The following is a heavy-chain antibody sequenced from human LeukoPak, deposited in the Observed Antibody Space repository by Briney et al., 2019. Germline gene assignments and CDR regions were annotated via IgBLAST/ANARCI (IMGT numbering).Heavy chain of an antibody. Sequence: PGGSLRLSCAASGFTFFSYGMSWVRQAPGKGLEWVSGISGSGGSTYYADSVKGRFTISRDNSKNTLYLQMNSLRAEDTAVYYCAKDGHTLVRGVWYFDLWGRGTLVTVSS. D-gene: IGHD3-10*01. J-gene: IGHJ2*01. CDR3: AKDGHTLVRGVWYFDL. CDR1: GFTFFSYG. CDR2: ISGSGGST. V-gene: IGHV3-23*01.